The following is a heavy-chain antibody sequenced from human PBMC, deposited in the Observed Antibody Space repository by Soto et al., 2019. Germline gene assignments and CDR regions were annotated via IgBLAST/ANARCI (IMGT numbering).Heavy chain of an antibody. CDR3: ARAPAYYYDSSGYYRPGAFDI. CDR2: IYPGDSDT. J-gene: IGHJ3*02. Sequence: GESLKISCKGSGYSFTSYWIGWVRQMPGKGLEWMGIIYPGDSDTRYSPSFQGQVTISADKSISTAYLQWSSLKASDTAMYYCARAPAYYYDSSGYYRPGAFDIWGQGTMVTVS. V-gene: IGHV5-51*01. CDR1: GYSFTSYW. D-gene: IGHD3-22*01.